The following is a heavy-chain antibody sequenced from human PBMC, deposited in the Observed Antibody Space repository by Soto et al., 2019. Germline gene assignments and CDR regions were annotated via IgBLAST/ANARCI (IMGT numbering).Heavy chain of an antibody. Sequence: SENLSLTCTVSRDSIGNSHWSWIRQPPGKGLEWIGLTFSSGSATYNPSLKSPFTISVDSAEIRLSLKLTSGTAADTSVYFCARHHPITLAALEIPFDFCGKVTLVSVS. D-gene: IGHD1-20*01. CDR3: ARHHPITLAALEIPFDF. V-gene: IGHV4-4*09. CDR2: TFSSGSA. J-gene: IGHJ4*02. CDR1: RDSIGNSH.